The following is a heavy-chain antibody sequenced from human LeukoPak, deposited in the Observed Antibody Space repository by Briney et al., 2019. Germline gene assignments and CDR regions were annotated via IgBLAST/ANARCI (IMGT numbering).Heavy chain of an antibody. CDR3: AGADLQAGAITDYFDY. Sequence: SVKVSCKASGGTFSSYAISWVRQAPGQGLEWMGRIIPIFGIANYAQKFQGRVTITADKSTSTAYMELSSLRSEDTAVYYCAGADLQAGAITDYFDYWGQGTLVTVSS. CDR2: IIPIFGIA. J-gene: IGHJ4*02. CDR1: GGTFSSYA. V-gene: IGHV1-69*04. D-gene: IGHD1-26*01.